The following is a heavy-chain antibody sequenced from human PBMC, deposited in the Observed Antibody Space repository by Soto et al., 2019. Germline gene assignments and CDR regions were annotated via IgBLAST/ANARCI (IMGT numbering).Heavy chain of an antibody. J-gene: IGHJ4*02. CDR3: ARVIRFSGSGYYGY. Sequence: ASVKVSCKASGYTFTSYAMHWVRQAPGQRLEWMGWINAGNGNTKYSQKFQGRVTITRDTSASTAYMELSSLRSEDTAVYYCARVIRFSGSGYYGYWGQGTLVTVSS. CDR1: GYTFTSYA. CDR2: INAGNGNT. D-gene: IGHD2-15*01. V-gene: IGHV1-3*01.